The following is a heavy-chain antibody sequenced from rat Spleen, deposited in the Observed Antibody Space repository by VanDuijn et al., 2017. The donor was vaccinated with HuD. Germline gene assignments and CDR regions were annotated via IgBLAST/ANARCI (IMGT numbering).Heavy chain of an antibody. CDR2: ITNASGRT. Sequence: EVQLVESGGGLVQPGRSLKVSCVASGFTFKNYWMTWIRQAPGKGLEWVASITNASGRTYYPDSVKGRFTISRDTARNTLYLQMNSLRSEDTATCYCARGGFFRYWGQGVMVTVSS. J-gene: IGHJ2*01. V-gene: IGHV5-31*01. D-gene: IGHD1-11*01. CDR1: GFTFKNYW. CDR3: ARGGFFRY.